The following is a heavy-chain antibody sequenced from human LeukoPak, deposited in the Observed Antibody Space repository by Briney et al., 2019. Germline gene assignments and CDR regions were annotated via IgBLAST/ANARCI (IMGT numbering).Heavy chain of an antibody. V-gene: IGHV3-48*03. CDR2: ISSSGSTI. Sequence: GGSLRLSCAASGFTFSSYEMNWVRQAPGKGLEWVSYISSSGSTIYYADSVKGRFTISRDNSKNTLYLQMNSLRAEDTAVYYCAKQLQYYYDSSGYYFDAFDIWGQGTMVTVSS. CDR3: AKQLQYYYDSSGYYFDAFDI. CDR1: GFTFSSYE. D-gene: IGHD3-22*01. J-gene: IGHJ3*02.